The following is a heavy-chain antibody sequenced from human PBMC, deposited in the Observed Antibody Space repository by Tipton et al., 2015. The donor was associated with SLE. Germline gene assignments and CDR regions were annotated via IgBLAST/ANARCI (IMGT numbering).Heavy chain of an antibody. V-gene: IGHV3-30*02. Sequence: SLRLSCAASGFTFSSYDMHWVRQAPGKGLEWVAFIQYDGSNKYYADSVKGRFTISRDNSKNTLYLQMNSLRAEDTAVYYCAKDHYYDSSVYYGYWGQGTLVTVSS. D-gene: IGHD3-22*01. CDR2: IQYDGSNK. J-gene: IGHJ4*02. CDR3: AKDHYYDSSVYYGY. CDR1: GFTFSSYD.